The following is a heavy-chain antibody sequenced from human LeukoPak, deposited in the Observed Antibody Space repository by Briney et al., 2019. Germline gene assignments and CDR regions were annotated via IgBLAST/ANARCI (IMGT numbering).Heavy chain of an antibody. Sequence: GGSLRLSCAASGFTFSSYAMSWVRQAPGKGLEWVSAISGSGGSTYYADSVKGRFTISRDNSKNTLYLQMNSLRAEDTAIYYCAKVSVVVVAATPHLDVWGQGTTVTVSS. CDR3: AKVSVVVVAATPHLDV. CDR2: ISGSGGST. CDR1: GFTFSSYA. V-gene: IGHV3-23*01. J-gene: IGHJ6*02. D-gene: IGHD2-15*01.